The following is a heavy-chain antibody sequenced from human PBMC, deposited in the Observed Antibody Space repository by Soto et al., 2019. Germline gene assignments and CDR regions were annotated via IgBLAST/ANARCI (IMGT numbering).Heavy chain of an antibody. V-gene: IGHV2-5*02. D-gene: IGHD7-27*01. CDR2: VYWDDDK. J-gene: IGHJ4*02. CDR1: GFSLSTSGAG. Sequence: QITLKESGPTLVKPTQTLTLTCTFSGFSLSTSGAGVGWIRQPPPKALEWLAVVYWDDDKRYSPPLKSRITITKDTTKNQVVLKMTNMDPVDTATYYCAYRLYAGWLTGSYYDYWGQGTLVTVSS. CDR3: AYRLYAGWLTGSYYDY.